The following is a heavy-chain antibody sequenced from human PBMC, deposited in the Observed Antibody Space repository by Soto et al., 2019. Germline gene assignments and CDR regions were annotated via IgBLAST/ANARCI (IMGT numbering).Heavy chain of an antibody. V-gene: IGHV3-7*01. CDR3: AKVAASTYYYYGMDV. D-gene: IGHD6-25*01. CDR1: GFTFSSYA. Sequence: GGSLRLSCAASGFTFSSYAMHWVRQAPGKGLEWVANIKQDGSEKYYVDSVKGRFTISRDNSKNTLYLQMNSLRAEDTAVYYCAKVAASTYYYYGMDVWGQGTTVTVSS. J-gene: IGHJ6*02. CDR2: IKQDGSEK.